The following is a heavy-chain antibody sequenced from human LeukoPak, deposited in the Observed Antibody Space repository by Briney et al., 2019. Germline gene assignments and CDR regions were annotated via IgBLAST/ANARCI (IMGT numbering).Heavy chain of an antibody. Sequence: SQTLSLTCAISGDTVSSNSAAWNWIRQSPSRGLEWLVRTYYRSKWYNDYAVSVKSRITINPDTSKNQFSLQLNSVTPEDTAVYYCARDGFVSYDFRPDKFYYGMDVWGQGTTVTVSS. CDR1: GDTVSSNSAA. J-gene: IGHJ6*02. CDR3: ARDGFVSYDFRPDKFYYGMDV. D-gene: IGHD3-3*01. V-gene: IGHV6-1*01. CDR2: TYYRSKWYN.